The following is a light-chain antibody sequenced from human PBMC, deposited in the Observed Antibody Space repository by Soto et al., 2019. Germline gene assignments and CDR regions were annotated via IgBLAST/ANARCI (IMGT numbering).Light chain of an antibody. J-gene: IGKJ5*01. Sequence: VMTQTPLSLPVAPGQPASISCKSSQSLLHITGETFLFWYLQKPGQSPQLLIYEVSTRVSGVPDRFSGSGSGTGFTLEISRVETDDVGIYYCMQSTQLPPTFGQGTRLEIK. CDR1: QSLLHITGETF. CDR3: MQSTQLPPT. CDR2: EVS. V-gene: IGKV2D-29*02.